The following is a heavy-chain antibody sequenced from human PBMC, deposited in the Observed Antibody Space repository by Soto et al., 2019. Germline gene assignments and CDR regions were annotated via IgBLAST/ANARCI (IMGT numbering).Heavy chain of an antibody. Sequence: ASVKVSCKASGYTFTNYGFCWVRQAPGQGLEWMGWISGYNGNTKYAEKFQGRVTMTTDTSTSTAHMELRSLRSDDTAVYYCAREGQAPYYYYGMDVWGQGTAVTVSS. J-gene: IGHJ6*02. V-gene: IGHV1-18*01. CDR1: GYTFTNYG. CDR2: ISGYNGNT. CDR3: AREGQAPYYYYGMDV.